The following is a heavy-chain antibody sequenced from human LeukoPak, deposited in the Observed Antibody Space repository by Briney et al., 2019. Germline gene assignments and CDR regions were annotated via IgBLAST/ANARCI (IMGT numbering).Heavy chain of an antibody. CDR1: GGSFSVHY. CDR3: ARGGGLRMFYASPFNY. V-gene: IGHV4-34*01. Sequence: ASETLSLISAVYGGSFSVHYWSWLRQAQGKGGEWRGEINESGSTNYNPSLKSRVTITGDTSKNQFSLKLSSLTAADTAVYYCARGGGLRMFYASPFNYWGEGTLVTVSS. D-gene: IGHD2-8*01. CDR2: INESGST. J-gene: IGHJ4*02.